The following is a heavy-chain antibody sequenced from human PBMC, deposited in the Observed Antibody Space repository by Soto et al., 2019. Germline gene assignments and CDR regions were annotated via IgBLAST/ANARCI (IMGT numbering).Heavy chain of an antibody. CDR2: ISSSSTYI. Sequence: GGSLRLSCAASGFTFSSYSMNWVRQAPGKGLEWVSSISSSSTYIYYADSVKGRFTISRDNAKNSLYLQMNSLRAEDTAVYYCARDSSSRWYFDAFDIWGQGTMVTVSS. J-gene: IGHJ3*02. CDR3: ARDSSSRWYFDAFDI. D-gene: IGHD6-13*01. CDR1: GFTFSSYS. V-gene: IGHV3-21*01.